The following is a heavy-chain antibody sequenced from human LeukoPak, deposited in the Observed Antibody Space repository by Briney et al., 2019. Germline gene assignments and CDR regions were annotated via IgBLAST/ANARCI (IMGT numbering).Heavy chain of an antibody. CDR1: GYSISSGYY. CDR3: ARHLGDYVWENWFDP. Sequence: PSETLSLTCAVSGYSISSGYYWGWIRQPPGKGLEWIGSIYHSGSTYYNPSLKSRVTISVDTSKNQFSLKLSSVTAADTAVYYCARHLGDYVWENWFDPWGQGTLVTVSS. V-gene: IGHV4-38-2*01. J-gene: IGHJ5*02. CDR2: IYHSGST. D-gene: IGHD3-16*01.